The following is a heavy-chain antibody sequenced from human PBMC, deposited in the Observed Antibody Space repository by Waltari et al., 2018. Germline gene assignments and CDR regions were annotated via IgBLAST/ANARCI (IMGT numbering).Heavy chain of an antibody. CDR3: ARSYDFWSGYPLGY. Sequence: QVQLQESGPGLVTPSETLSLICSVSGDSITNYCWSWVRQPPGRGLEWIGYIAYSGSTRYNPSLKSRATISVDTSKKQFSLRLGSVTAADTAIYYCARSYDFWSGYPLGYWGQGTLVTVSS. CDR2: IAYSGST. CDR1: GDSITNYC. D-gene: IGHD3-3*01. J-gene: IGHJ4*02. V-gene: IGHV4-59*01.